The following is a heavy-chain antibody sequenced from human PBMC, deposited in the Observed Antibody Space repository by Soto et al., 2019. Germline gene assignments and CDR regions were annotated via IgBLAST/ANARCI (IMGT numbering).Heavy chain of an antibody. V-gene: IGHV3-74*01. J-gene: IGHJ5*02. CDR2: IKSDGSST. CDR1: GFTFSTYW. Sequence: GSLRLSCAASGFTFSTYWMHWVRQAPGKGLVWVSRIKSDGSSTSYADSVKGRFTISRDNAKNTLYLQMNSLRVEDTAVYYCARSDWFDPWGQGTLVTVSS. CDR3: ARSDWFDP.